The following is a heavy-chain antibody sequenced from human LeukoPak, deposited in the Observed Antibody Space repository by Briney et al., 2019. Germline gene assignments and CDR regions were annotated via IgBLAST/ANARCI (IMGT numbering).Heavy chain of an antibody. V-gene: IGHV3-23*01. D-gene: IGHD3-22*01. CDR2: ISGSGGST. Sequence: GGSLRLSCAASGFTFSSYAMSWVRQAPGKGLEWVSAISGSGGSTYYADSVKGRFTISRDNAKNTLYLQMNSLRAEDTAVYHCARGDYYYDGSAYHYSFDYWGQGSLVTVSS. CDR3: ARGDYYYDGSAYHYSFDY. J-gene: IGHJ4*02. CDR1: GFTFSSYA.